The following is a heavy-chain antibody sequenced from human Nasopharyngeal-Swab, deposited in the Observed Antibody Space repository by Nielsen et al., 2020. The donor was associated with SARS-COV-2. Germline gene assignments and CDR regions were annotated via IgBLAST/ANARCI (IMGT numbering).Heavy chain of an antibody. Sequence: ASMKVSCKASGYTFTSYYMHWVRQAPGQGLEWMGIINPSGGSTSYAQKFQGRVTMTRDTSTSTVYMELSSLRSEDTAVYYCALSGYDILTGYSFDYWGQGTLVTVSS. V-gene: IGHV1-46*01. CDR1: GYTFTSYY. D-gene: IGHD3-9*01. CDR3: ALSGYDILTGYSFDY. J-gene: IGHJ4*02. CDR2: INPSGGST.